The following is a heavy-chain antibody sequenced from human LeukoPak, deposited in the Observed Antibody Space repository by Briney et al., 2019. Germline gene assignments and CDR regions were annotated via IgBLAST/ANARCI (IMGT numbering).Heavy chain of an antibody. J-gene: IGHJ5*02. CDR1: GFTVRNNY. D-gene: IGHD3-9*01. CDR2: IYSGDST. CDR3: AKAHPPPLYFDGPGWFDP. Sequence: GGSLRLSCAASGFTVRNNYMTWVRQAPGKGLEWVSIIYSGDSTSYADSVKGRFTISRDNSKNTLYLQMNSLRAEDTAVYYCAKAHPPPLYFDGPGWFDPWGQGTLVTVSS. V-gene: IGHV3-53*01.